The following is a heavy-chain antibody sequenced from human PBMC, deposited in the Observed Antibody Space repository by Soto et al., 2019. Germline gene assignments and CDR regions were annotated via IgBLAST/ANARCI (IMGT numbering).Heavy chain of an antibody. J-gene: IGHJ6*03. CDR3: ARSHACSGGSCYYYYYMDV. V-gene: IGHV3-74*01. D-gene: IGHD2-15*01. CDR2: INSDGSST. CDR1: GFTFSSYW. Sequence: GGSLRLSCAASGFTFSSYWMHWVRQAPGKGLVWVSRINSDGSSTSYADSVKGRFTISRDNAKNTLYLQMNSLRAEDTAVYYCARSHACSGGSCYYYYYMDVWGKGTTVTVSS.